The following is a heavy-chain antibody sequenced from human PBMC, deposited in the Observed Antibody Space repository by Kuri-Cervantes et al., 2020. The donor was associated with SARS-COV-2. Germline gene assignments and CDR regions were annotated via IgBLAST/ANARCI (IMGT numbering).Heavy chain of an antibody. J-gene: IGHJ5*02. CDR3: ARDHLLNAVTQSKALWFGEYEVYWFDP. CDR1: GDSITNHF. D-gene: IGHD3-10*01. Sequence: SETLSLTCIVSGDSITNHFWSWIRQPPGKGLEWLGYTYNSGSTHYNTSLKSRITISVDTSKNHFSLKLSSVTAADTAVYYCARDHLLNAVTQSKALWFGEYEVYWFDPWGQGTLVTVSS. V-gene: IGHV4-59*11. CDR2: TYNSGST.